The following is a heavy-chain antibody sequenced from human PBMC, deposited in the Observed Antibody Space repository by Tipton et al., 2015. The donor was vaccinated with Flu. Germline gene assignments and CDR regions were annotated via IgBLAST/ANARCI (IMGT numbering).Heavy chain of an antibody. Sequence: TLSLTCAVSGYSISSGYYWGWVRQPPGKGLEWIATIYHSGSTYYNPSLKSRLTMSVDTSKNQFSLKLSSVTAADTAVYYCARHTGDSVRGVIDYWGQGTLVTVSS. CDR3: ARHTGDSVRGVIDY. CDR1: GYSISSGYY. CDR2: IYHSGST. D-gene: IGHD3-10*02. J-gene: IGHJ4*02. V-gene: IGHV4-38-2*01.